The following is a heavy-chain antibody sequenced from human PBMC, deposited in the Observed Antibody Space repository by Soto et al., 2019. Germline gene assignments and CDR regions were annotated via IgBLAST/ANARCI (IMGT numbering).Heavy chain of an antibody. Sequence: PGGSLRLSCAASGFTFSSYAMSWVRQAPGKGLEWVSAISGSGGSTYYADSVKGRFTISRDNSKNTLYLQMNSLGAEDTAVYYCAKSPEGNWNYWVRYNWFDPWGQGTLVTVSS. D-gene: IGHD1-7*01. J-gene: IGHJ5*02. CDR3: AKSPEGNWNYWVRYNWFDP. V-gene: IGHV3-23*01. CDR2: ISGSGGST. CDR1: GFTFSSYA.